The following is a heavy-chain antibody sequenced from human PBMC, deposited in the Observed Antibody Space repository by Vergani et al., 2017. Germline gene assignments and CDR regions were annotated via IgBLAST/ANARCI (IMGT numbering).Heavy chain of an antibody. Sequence: QVQLVQSGAEVKKPGASVKASCKASGYTFTSYYMHWVRQAPGQGLEWMGIINPSGGSTSYAQKFQGRVTITADESTSTAYMEMSSLRSEDTAVYYCARIPNDYGDYVAVDYWGQGTLVTVSS. D-gene: IGHD4-17*01. CDR2: INPSGGST. CDR1: GYTFTSYY. J-gene: IGHJ4*02. V-gene: IGHV1-46*01. CDR3: ARIPNDYGDYVAVDY.